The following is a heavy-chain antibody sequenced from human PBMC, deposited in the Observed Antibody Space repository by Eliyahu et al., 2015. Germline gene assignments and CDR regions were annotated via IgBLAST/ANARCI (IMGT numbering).Heavy chain of an antibody. CDR3: ARDWGWGFDF. J-gene: IGHJ4*02. D-gene: IGHD3-16*01. V-gene: IGHV3-7*01. CDR2: VNIDGSEK. Sequence: SLRLSCAAPGLTFSGNWMSWIRQAPGKGPEWVGNVNIDGSEKNYVDSLRGRFTISRDSARDLVYLQMSGLTAEDTAVYYCARDWGWGFDFWGQGTLVTVSS. CDR1: GLTFSGNW.